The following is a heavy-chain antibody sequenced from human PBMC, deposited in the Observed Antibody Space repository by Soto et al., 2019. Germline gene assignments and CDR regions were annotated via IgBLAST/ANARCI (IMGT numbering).Heavy chain of an antibody. J-gene: IGHJ6*02. CDR1: EYTFTHHW. V-gene: IGHV5-51*01. CDR2: IYPFDSDT. Sequence: RGESLKISCKGPEYTFTHHWIGWVRQMPGKGLEWMGIIYPFDSDTRYDPSFQGQVTISADRSTSTAYLQWSSLKASDTALYFCARLTTSPKRDLYYHYFSLDVWGPGTTVTVSS. CDR3: ARLTTSPKRDLYYHYFSLDV.